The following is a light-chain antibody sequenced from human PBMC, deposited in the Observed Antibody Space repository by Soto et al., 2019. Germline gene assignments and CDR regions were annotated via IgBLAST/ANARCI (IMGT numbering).Light chain of an antibody. CDR1: QGVRSD. CDR2: GAS. Sequence: EIAMTQSPDTLSVSPGDRATLSCRASQGVRSDLAWYQQKAGQAPRLLIYGASTRATVSPARFSGTGSGTEFTLTITSPQSEDFAVYYCQEYNNWHPITFGGGTKVDIK. V-gene: IGKV3-15*01. CDR3: QEYNNWHPIT. J-gene: IGKJ4*01.